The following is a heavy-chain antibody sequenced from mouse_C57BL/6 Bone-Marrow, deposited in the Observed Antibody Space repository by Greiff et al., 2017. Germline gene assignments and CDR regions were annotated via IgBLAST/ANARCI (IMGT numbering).Heavy chain of an antibody. CDR2: IDPSDSYT. CDR1: GYTFTSYW. D-gene: IGHD1-1*01. Sequence: QVQLQQPGAELVKPGASVKLSCKASGYTFTSYWMQWVKQRPGQGLEWIGEIDPSDSYTNYNQKFKGKATLTVDTSSSTAYMQLSSLTSEDSAVYDCARWTIYYYGSSYVNYFDYWGQGTTLTVSS. CDR3: ARWTIYYYGSSYVNYFDY. V-gene: IGHV1-50*01. J-gene: IGHJ2*01.